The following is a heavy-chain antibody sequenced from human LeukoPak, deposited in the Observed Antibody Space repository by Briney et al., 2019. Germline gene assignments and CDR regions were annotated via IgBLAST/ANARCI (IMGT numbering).Heavy chain of an antibody. V-gene: IGHV1-8*01. D-gene: IGHD3-10*01. CDR2: MNPNSGNT. J-gene: IGHJ4*02. Sequence: ASVKVSCKASGYTFTGYDINWVRQATGQGLEWMGWMNPNSGNTGYAQKFQGRVTMTRNTSISTAYMELSSLRSEDTAVYYCARLYGSGSYAESPNDYWGQGTLVTVSS. CDR3: ARLYGSGSYAESPNDY. CDR1: GYTFTGYD.